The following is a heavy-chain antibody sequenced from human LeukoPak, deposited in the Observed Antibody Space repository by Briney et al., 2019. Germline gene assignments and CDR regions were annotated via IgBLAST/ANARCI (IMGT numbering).Heavy chain of an antibody. V-gene: IGHV3-74*01. J-gene: IGHJ4*02. D-gene: IGHD6-13*01. CDR2: ISPTGSTT. CDR3: ARGPSSNWSGLDF. Sequence: GGSLRLSCAASGSSFSGHWMHWARQLPGKGLVWVSRISPTGSTTSYADSVKGRFTVSRDNAKNTLYLQVDNLRAEDTAVYYCARGPSSNWSGLDFWGQGTLLTVSS. CDR1: GSSFSGHW.